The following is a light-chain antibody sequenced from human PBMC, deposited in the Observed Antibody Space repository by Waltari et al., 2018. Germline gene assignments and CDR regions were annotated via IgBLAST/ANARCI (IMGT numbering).Light chain of an antibody. CDR1: RSVSSY. V-gene: IGKV3-11*01. CDR2: DAS. CDR3: QQRSNWPPIT. J-gene: IGKJ5*01. Sequence: EVVLTQSPATLSLSPGERATLSCRASRSVSSYLAWYQQKPGQAPRLLIYDASNRATGIPARFSGSGSGTDFTLTISTLEPEDFAVYYCQQRSNWPPITFGQGTRLRLN.